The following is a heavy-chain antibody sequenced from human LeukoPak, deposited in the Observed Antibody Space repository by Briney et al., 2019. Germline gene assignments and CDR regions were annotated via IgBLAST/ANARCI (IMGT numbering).Heavy chain of an antibody. CDR1: GFTFSSHT. J-gene: IGHJ3*02. V-gene: IGHV3-21*01. D-gene: IGHD3-10*01. Sequence: GGSLRLSCAASGFTFSSHTMNWVRQAPGKGLVWVSSISSSSSTYIYYADSVKGRFTISRDNAKNSLFLQMNSLRAEDTAVYYCVREVLNLGELLYDAFDIWGRGTTVTVSS. CDR2: ISSSSSTYI. CDR3: VREVLNLGELLYDAFDI.